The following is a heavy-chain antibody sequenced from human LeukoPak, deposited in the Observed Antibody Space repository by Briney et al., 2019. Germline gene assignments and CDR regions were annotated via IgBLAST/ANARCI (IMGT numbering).Heavy chain of an antibody. CDR1: GFTFSSYS. CDR2: ISSSSSTI. Sequence: PGGSLRLSWAASGFTFSSYSMNWVRQAPGKGLEWVSYISSSSSTIYYADSVKGRFTISRDNAKNSLYLQMNSLRAEDTAVYYCARDLGAYYDSSGYIYWGQGTLVTVSS. CDR3: ARDLGAYYDSSGYIY. V-gene: IGHV3-48*01. J-gene: IGHJ4*02. D-gene: IGHD3-22*01.